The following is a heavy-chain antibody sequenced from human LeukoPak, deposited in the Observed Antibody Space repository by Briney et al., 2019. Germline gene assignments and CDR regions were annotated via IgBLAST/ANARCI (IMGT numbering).Heavy chain of an antibody. D-gene: IGHD2-15*01. CDR1: GGSISSSTYS. CDR3: ARDATSTYFDY. V-gene: IGHV4-39*07. Sequence: SETLSLTCTVSGGSISSSTYSWGWIRQPPGKGLEWIGSIYHRGSTYYNPSLKSRVTISVDTSKNQFSLKLSSVTAADTAVYYCARDATSTYFDYWGQGTLVTVSS. CDR2: IYHRGST. J-gene: IGHJ4*02.